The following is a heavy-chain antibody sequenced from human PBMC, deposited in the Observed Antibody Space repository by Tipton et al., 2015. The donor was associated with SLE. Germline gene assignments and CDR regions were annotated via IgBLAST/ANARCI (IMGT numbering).Heavy chain of an antibody. CDR1: GLTFTYAW. J-gene: IGHJ4*02. CDR3: AKDRRAYSTGGIDY. D-gene: IGHD2-2*01. Sequence: SLRLSCSASGLTFTYAWMSWVRQAPGKGLEWVGRIKSKADGGTLNYATSVKGRFSISRDDSKNTVYLQMKSLEAEDTGLYYCAKDRRAYSTGGIDYWGQGTPVTVSS. CDR2: IKSKADGGTL. V-gene: IGHV3-15*01.